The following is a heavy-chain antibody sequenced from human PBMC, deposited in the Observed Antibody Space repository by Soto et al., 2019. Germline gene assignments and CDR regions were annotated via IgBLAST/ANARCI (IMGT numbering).Heavy chain of an antibody. CDR1: GFTFSSYA. CDR2: ISGSGGST. D-gene: IGHD1-26*01. V-gene: IGHV3-23*01. Sequence: GGSLRLSCAASGFTFSSYAMSWVRQAPGKGLEWVSAISGSGGSTYYADSVKGRFTISRDNAKNSLYLQMNSLRAEDTAVYYCARDSGRYYIDYWGQGTLVTVSS. CDR3: ARDSGRYYIDY. J-gene: IGHJ4*02.